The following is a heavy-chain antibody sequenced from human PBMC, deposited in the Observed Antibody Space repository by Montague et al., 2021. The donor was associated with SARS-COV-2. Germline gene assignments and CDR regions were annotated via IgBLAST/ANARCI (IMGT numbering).Heavy chain of an antibody. CDR1: GGSISSGSYY. CDR2: ISISGST. V-gene: IGHV4-61*02. D-gene: IGHD6-19*01. CDR3: ARDIAVAGLFDY. J-gene: IGHJ4*02. Sequence: TLSLTCTVSGGSISSGSYYWSWIRQPAGKGLEWIGRISISGSTXXNPSLKSRVTISVDTSKNQFSLKLSSVTAADTAVYYCARDIAVAGLFDYWGQGTLVTVSS.